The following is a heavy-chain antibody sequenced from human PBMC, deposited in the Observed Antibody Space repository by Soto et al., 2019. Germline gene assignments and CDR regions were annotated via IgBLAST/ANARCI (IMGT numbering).Heavy chain of an antibody. CDR3: ARAITGASYYYYYGMDV. V-gene: IGHV1-69*13. Sequence: SVKVSCKASGGTFSSYAISWVRQAPGQGLEWMGGIIPIFGTANYAQKFQGRVTITADESTSTAYMELSSLRSEDTAVYYCARAITGASYYYYYGMDVWGQGTTVTVSS. CDR1: GGTFSSYA. CDR2: IIPIFGTA. J-gene: IGHJ6*02. D-gene: IGHD7-27*01.